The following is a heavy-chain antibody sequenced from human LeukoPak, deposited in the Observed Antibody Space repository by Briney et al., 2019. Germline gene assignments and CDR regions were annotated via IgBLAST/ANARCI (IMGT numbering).Heavy chain of an antibody. D-gene: IGHD3-10*01. J-gene: IGHJ5*02. CDR3: AKDRFGSGGPNWFGP. V-gene: IGHV3-23*01. Sequence: PGGSLRLSCAGSGFTFSRYAMSWVRHVPGKGLEWVSAISGSGGETFSTDSVKGRFNIARDNSKNTLYLQMNNLRAEDTAVYYCAKDRFGSGGPNWFGPWGQGTLVTVSS. CDR2: ISGSGGET. CDR1: GFTFSRYA.